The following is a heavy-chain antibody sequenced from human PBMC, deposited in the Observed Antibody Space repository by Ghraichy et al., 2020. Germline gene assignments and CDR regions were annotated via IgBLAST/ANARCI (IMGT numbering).Heavy chain of an antibody. Sequence: SETLSLTCAVYGGSFSGYYWSWIRQPPGKGLEWIGEINHSGSTNYNPSLKSRVTISVDTSKNQFSLKLSSVTAADTAVYYCARGLVGGNGSGSYYNFGGMDVWGQGTTVTVSS. CDR3: ARGLVGGNGSGSYYNFGGMDV. D-gene: IGHD3-10*01. CDR1: GGSFSGYY. J-gene: IGHJ6*02. CDR2: INHSGST. V-gene: IGHV4-34*01.